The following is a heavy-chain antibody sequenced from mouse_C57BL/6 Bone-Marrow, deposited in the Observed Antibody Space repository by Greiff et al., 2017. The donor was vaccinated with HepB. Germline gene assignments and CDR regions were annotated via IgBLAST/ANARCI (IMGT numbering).Heavy chain of an antibody. CDR1: GYSFTDYN. CDR2: INPNYGTT. Sequence: VQLQQSGPELVKPGASVKISCKASGYSFTDYNMNWVKQRNGKSLEWIGVINPNYGTTSYNQKFKGKATLTVDQSSSTAYMQLNSLTSEDSAVYYCAIITTGGLYWYFDVWGTGTTVTVSS. J-gene: IGHJ1*03. CDR3: AIITTGGLYWYFDV. D-gene: IGHD1-1*01. V-gene: IGHV1-39*01.